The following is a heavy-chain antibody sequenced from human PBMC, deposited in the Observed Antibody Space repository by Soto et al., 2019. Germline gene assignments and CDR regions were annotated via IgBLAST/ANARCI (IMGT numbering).Heavy chain of an antibody. J-gene: IGHJ4*02. Sequence: EVQLLESGGRLAQPGGSLRLSCAVSGFTFCSSSMSWVRQAPGKGLEWVSSISDSGGTTYHGDSVKGRFTISRDNSKNTLYLQMNSLRAEDTAVYYCAKALYISSWFLDYWGQGTPVTVSS. CDR1: GFTFCSSS. CDR2: ISDSGGTT. CDR3: AKALYISSWFLDY. V-gene: IGHV3-23*01. D-gene: IGHD2-2*01.